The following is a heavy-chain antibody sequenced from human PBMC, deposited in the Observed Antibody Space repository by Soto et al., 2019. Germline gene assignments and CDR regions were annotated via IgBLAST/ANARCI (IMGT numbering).Heavy chain of an antibody. Sequence: QVQLQQWGAGLLKPSETLSLTCAVYGGFVSSGSYYWSWIRQPPGKGLEWIGEMSHSGGTHFNASRMSRVTISVDTSKNQFSLKMAAVTAADTALYYCARVERGTATTVVDAFDIWGPGTMVTVSS. CDR1: GGFVSSGSYY. V-gene: IGHV4-34*01. D-gene: IGHD1-1*01. CDR3: ARVERGTATTVVDAFDI. J-gene: IGHJ3*02. CDR2: MSHSGGT.